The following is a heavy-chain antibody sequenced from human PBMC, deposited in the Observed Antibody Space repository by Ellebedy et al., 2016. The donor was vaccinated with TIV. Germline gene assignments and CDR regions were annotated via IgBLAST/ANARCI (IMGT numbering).Heavy chain of an antibody. D-gene: IGHD5-18*01. Sequence: GESLKISCGTSGFTFSNYWMTWVRQAPGKGLEWVAVIYGGGSTYYADSVKGRFTISRDNSMHTLSLQMNGLRAEDTAIYYCHGYGYWGQGTLVTVSS. CDR2: IYGGGST. V-gene: IGHV3-53*01. CDR3: HGYGY. J-gene: IGHJ4*02. CDR1: GFTFSNYW.